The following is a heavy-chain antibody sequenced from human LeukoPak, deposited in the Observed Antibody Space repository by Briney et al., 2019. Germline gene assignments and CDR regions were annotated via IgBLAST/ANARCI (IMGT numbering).Heavy chain of an antibody. CDR2: ISGNAGST. V-gene: IGHV3-23*01. CDR1: GFTFSSYA. CDR3: AKPKEPYYYYYYMDV. Sequence: GGSLRPSCAASGFTFSSYAMSWVRQAPGKGLEWVSGISGNAGSTYYGGSVRGRFTISRDNSKNTLYLQMNSLRAEDTAVYYCAKPKEPYYYYYYMDVWGKGTTVTVSS. D-gene: IGHD1-26*01. J-gene: IGHJ6*03.